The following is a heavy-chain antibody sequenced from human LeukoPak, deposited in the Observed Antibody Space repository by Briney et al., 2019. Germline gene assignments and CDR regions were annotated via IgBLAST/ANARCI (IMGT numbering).Heavy chain of an antibody. D-gene: IGHD3-10*01. CDR3: ARGYEGSFDY. CDR2: IKQDGSEK. CDR1: GFTFSTHW. V-gene: IGHV3-7*01. Sequence: TGGSLRLSCAASGFTFSTHWMTWVRQAPGKGLEWVANIKQDGSEKYYVDSVKGRFTISRDSTKNSLYLQMNSLRVEDTAVYYCARGYEGSFDYWGQGTLVTVSS. J-gene: IGHJ4*02.